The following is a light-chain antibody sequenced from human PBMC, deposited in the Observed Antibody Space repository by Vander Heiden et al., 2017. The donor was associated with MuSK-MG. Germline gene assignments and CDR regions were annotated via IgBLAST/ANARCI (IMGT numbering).Light chain of an antibody. CDR2: AAS. J-gene: IGKJ2*01. V-gene: IGKV1-39*01. Sequence: DIQTTPSPSPLPASVGDRVIITCRASQSIIRHLNWYQQKPGNAPKLLIYAASSLQSGVPSRFSGSGSGTDFTLTISSLQPEDFATYFCQQSYSTLPYTFGQGTKLEIK. CDR3: QQSYSTLPYT. CDR1: QSIIRH.